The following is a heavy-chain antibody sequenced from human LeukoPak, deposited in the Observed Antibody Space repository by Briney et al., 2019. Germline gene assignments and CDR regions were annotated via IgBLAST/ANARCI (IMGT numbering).Heavy chain of an antibody. CDR3: ARDRDAFDI. Sequence: GGSLRLSCAASGFTFSSYAMPWVRQAPGKGLEWVAVISYDGSNKYYADSVKGRFTISRDNSKNTLYLQMNSLRAEDTAVYYCARDRDAFDIWGQGTMVTVSS. CDR2: ISYDGSNK. CDR1: GFTFSSYA. J-gene: IGHJ3*02. V-gene: IGHV3-30*04.